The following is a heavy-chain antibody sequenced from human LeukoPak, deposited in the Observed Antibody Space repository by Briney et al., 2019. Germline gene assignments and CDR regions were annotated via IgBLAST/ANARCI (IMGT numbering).Heavy chain of an antibody. J-gene: IGHJ4*02. CDR2: INHSGST. CDR1: GGSFSGYY. Sequence: SETLSLTCAVYGGSFSGYYWSWIRQPPGKGLEWIGEINHSGSTNYNPSLKSRVTISVDTSKNQFSLKLSSVTAADTAVYYCAGAGITMIVVPSYFDYWGQGTLVTVSS. V-gene: IGHV4-34*01. D-gene: IGHD3-22*01. CDR3: AGAGITMIVVPSYFDY.